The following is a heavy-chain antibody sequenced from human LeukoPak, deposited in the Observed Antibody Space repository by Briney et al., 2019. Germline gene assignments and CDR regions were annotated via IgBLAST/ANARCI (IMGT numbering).Heavy chain of an antibody. CDR2: INHSGST. Sequence: SETLSLTCAVYGGSFSGYYWSWIRQPPGKGLEWIGEINHSGSTNYNPSLKSRVTISVDTSKNQFSLKLSSVTAADTAVYYCARGGYSYGYFAFDYWGQGTLVTVSS. CDR1: GGSFSGYY. J-gene: IGHJ4*02. CDR3: ARGGYSYGYFAFDY. V-gene: IGHV4-34*01. D-gene: IGHD5-18*01.